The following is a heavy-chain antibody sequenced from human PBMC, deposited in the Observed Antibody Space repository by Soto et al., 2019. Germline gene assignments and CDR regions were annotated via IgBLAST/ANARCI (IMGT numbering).Heavy chain of an antibody. CDR1: GGTFKNYA. CDR3: ARISEFTYGYGLGYYFDS. J-gene: IGHJ4*02. V-gene: IGHV1-69*01. Sequence: QVQLVQSGAEVKKPGSSMRVSCKASGGTFKNYAFSWVRQATGQGLDWMGGFIPIFGTGNYAEQFQGRVSITADESTKTVYMDLRSLRSDDTAVYYCARISEFTYGYGLGYYFDSWGQGTLITVSS. CDR2: FIPIFGTG. D-gene: IGHD5-18*01.